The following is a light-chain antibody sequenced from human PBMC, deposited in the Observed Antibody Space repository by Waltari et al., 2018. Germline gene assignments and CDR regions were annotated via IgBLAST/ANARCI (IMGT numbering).Light chain of an antibody. Sequence: SFVLTQPPSVSVAPGKTARITCGGNNIGSKSVHWYQQKPGQAPVLVIYYDNDRPSGIPERVSGSNSGNTATLTITRVEAGDEAAYYCQLWDSSSDHVLFGGGTKLTVL. CDR1: NIGSKS. CDR3: QLWDSSSDHVL. V-gene: IGLV3-21*04. J-gene: IGLJ2*01. CDR2: YDN.